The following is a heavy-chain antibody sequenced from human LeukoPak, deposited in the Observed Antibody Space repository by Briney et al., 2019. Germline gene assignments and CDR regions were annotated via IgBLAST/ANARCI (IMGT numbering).Heavy chain of an antibody. CDR3: ARDADTAMAD. CDR1: GFHLSSYW. CDR2: INSDGSST. V-gene: IGHV3-74*01. J-gene: IGHJ4*02. Sequence: PGGALRLSCSASGFHLSSYWMHWVRQAPRKGLVWVSRINSDGSSTSYADSVKGRFTISRDNAKNTLYLQMNSLRAEDTAVYYCARDADTAMADWGQGTLVTVSS. D-gene: IGHD5-18*01.